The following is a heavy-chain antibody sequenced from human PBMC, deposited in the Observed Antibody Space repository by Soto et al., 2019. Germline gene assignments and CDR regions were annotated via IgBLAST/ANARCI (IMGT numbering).Heavy chain of an antibody. J-gene: IGHJ4*02. CDR1: GYTCTIYS. Sequence: ASVKVSCKASGYTCTIYSMHWVRQAPGQRLEWMGWINAGNGNTKYSQKFQGRVTITRDTSASTAYMELSSLRSEDTAVYYCARVIGGLYYFDYWGQGTLVSVSS. CDR2: INAGNGNT. D-gene: IGHD3-16*01. V-gene: IGHV1-3*01. CDR3: ARVIGGLYYFDY.